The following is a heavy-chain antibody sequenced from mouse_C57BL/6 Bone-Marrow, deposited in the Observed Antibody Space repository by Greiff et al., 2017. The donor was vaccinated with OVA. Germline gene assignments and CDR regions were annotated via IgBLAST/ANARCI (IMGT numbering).Heavy chain of an antibody. V-gene: IGHV14-1*01. Sequence: VQLQQSGAELVRPGASVKLSCTASGFNIKDYYMHWVKQRPEQGLEWIGRIDPEDGDTEYAPKFQGKATMTAATSSNTAYLQLSSLTSEDTAVYYCTTSIYYGSRDYFDYWGQGTTLTVSS. CDR1: GFNIKDYY. CDR3: TTSIYYGSRDYFDY. CDR2: IDPEDGDT. D-gene: IGHD1-1*01. J-gene: IGHJ2*01.